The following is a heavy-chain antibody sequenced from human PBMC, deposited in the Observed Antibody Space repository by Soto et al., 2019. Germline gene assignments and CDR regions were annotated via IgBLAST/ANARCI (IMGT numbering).Heavy chain of an antibody. J-gene: IGHJ5*02. CDR2: IGTKHDT. D-gene: IGHD3-16*01. CDR1: GFTFSAYD. CDR3: ASQASYLHGGGGWFDP. V-gene: IGHV3-13*01. Sequence: EVQLVESGGGLVQPGGSLRLSCAAYGFTFSAYDMHWVRQATGKGLEWVAAIGTKHDTYYPDSVNGRFTISRENAKDSLYIQMNSPKDGNTAVYYSASQASYLHGGGGWFDPWGQGTLVTVSS.